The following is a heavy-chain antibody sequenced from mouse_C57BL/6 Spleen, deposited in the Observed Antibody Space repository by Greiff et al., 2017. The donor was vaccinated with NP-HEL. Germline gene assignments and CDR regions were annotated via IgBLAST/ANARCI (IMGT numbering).Heavy chain of an antibody. D-gene: IGHD1-1*01. CDR1: GFTFSDAW. Sequence: EVQGVESGGGLVQPGGSMKLSCAASGFTFSDAWMDWVRQSPEKGLEWVAEIRNKANNHATYYAESVKGRFTISRDDSKSSVYLQMNSLRAEDTGIYYCTIYYYGSSPFYAMDYWGQGTSVTVSS. V-gene: IGHV6-6*01. J-gene: IGHJ4*01. CDR2: IRNKANNHAT. CDR3: TIYYYGSSPFYAMDY.